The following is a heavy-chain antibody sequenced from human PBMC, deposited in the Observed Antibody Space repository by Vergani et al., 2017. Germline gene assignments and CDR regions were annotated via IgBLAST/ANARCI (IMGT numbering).Heavy chain of an antibody. J-gene: IGHJ4*02. D-gene: IGHD3-3*01. CDR1: GFTFTSSA. CDR3: ASGGLGGVVIRNYFDY. V-gene: IGHV1-58*02. CDR2: IVVGSGNT. Sequence: QLVQSGAEVKKPGTSVKVSCKASGFTFTSSAMQWVRQARGQRLEWIGWIVVGSGNTNYAQKFQERVTITRDMSTSTAYMELSSLRSDDTAVYYCASGGLGGVVIRNYFDYWGQGTLVTVSS.